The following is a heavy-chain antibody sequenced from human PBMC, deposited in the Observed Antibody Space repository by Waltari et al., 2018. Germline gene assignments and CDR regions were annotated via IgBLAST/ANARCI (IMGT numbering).Heavy chain of an antibody. CDR2: IYTSGST. CDR3: AREDPSSSSAFDI. J-gene: IGHJ3*02. V-gene: IGHV4-61*02. CDR1: GGSISSGSYY. Sequence: QVQLQESGPGLVKPSQTLSLTCPVSGGSISSGSYYWSWIRQPAGKGLEWIGRIYTSGSTNYNPSLKSRVTISVDTSKNQFSLKLSSVTAADTAVYYCAREDPSSSSAFDIWGQGTMVTVSS. D-gene: IGHD6-6*01.